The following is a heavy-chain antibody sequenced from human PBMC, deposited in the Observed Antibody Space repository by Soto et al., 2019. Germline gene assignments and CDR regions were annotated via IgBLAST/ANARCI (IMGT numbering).Heavy chain of an antibody. CDR2: IYYSGRS. CDR3: ARQRTTVVTQAYFDQ. Sequence: SETLSLTCTVSGGSITSSSYYWGWIRQPPGNGLEWIGGIYYSGRSYYNPSLKSRVTMSVDTSKNQFSLTLSSVTAADAAVYYCARQRTTVVTQAYFDQWGPGTMLTVYS. V-gene: IGHV4-39*01. CDR1: GGSITSSSYY. J-gene: IGHJ4*02. D-gene: IGHD4-17*01.